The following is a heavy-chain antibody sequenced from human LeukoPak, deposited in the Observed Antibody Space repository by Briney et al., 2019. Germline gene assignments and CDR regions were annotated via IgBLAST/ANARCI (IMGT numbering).Heavy chain of an antibody. CDR2: ISASGITI. D-gene: IGHD2-8*02. V-gene: IGHV3-48*03. CDR1: GFTLRNYE. J-gene: IGHJ4*02. CDR3: TRDPTGGNHYGPFDY. Sequence: GGSLRLSCAASGFTLRNYEMNWDRQAPGKGLGWVSYISASGITIYYADSVKGRFTISRDNAKNSLYLQMNRLRAEDTAVYYCTRDPTGGNHYGPFDYWGQGTLVTVSS.